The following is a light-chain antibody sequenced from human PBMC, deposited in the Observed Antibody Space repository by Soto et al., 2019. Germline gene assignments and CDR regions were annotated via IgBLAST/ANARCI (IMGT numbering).Light chain of an antibody. Sequence: EIVLTQSPGTLSLSPGERATLSCRASQSVSRSYLAWYHQKPGQAPRLLIYGASSRATGIPDRFSGSGSGTDFTLTISSLEPEDFAVYCCQQRSNWITFGQGTRLEIK. CDR2: GAS. CDR3: QQRSNWIT. J-gene: IGKJ5*01. V-gene: IGKV3D-20*02. CDR1: QSVSRSY.